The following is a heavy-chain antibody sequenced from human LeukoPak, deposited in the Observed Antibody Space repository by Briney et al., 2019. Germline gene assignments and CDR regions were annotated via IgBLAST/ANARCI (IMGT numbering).Heavy chain of an antibody. CDR3: ARDGVLSYYYYMDV. V-gene: IGHV1-69*05. CDR1: GGTFSSYA. CDR2: IIPIFGTA. J-gene: IGHJ6*03. Sequence: APVTVSCKASGGTFSSYAISWVRQAPGQGLEWMGRIIPIFGTANYAQKFQGRVTITTDESTSTAYMELSSLRSEATAVYYCARDGVLSYYYYMDVWGKRTTVTVSS. D-gene: IGHD6-13*01.